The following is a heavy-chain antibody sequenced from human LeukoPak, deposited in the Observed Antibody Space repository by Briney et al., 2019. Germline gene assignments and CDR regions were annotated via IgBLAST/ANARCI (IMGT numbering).Heavy chain of an antibody. CDR3: ARANHQWLAPQYFQH. CDR1: GGSISSYY. D-gene: IGHD6-19*01. CDR2: IYYSGST. J-gene: IGHJ1*01. Sequence: SETLSLTCTVSGGSISSYYWSWIRQPPGKGLEWIGYIYYSGSTNYNPSLKSRVTISVDTSKNQFSLKLSSVTAADTAVYYCARANHQWLAPQYFQHWGQGALVIVSS. V-gene: IGHV4-59*12.